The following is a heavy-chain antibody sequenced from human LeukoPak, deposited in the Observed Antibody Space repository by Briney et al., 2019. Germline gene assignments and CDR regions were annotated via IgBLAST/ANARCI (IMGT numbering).Heavy chain of an antibody. D-gene: IGHD6-19*01. J-gene: IGHJ4*02. CDR3: ARSGQWLVLFDY. V-gene: IGHV4-59*08. CDR1: GGSFSGYY. CDR2: IYYSGST. Sequence: SETLSLTCAVYGGSFSGYYWSWIRQPPGKGLEWIGYIYYSGSTNYNPSLKSRVTISVDTSKNQFSLKLSSVTAADTAVYYCARSGQWLVLFDYWGQGTLVTVSS.